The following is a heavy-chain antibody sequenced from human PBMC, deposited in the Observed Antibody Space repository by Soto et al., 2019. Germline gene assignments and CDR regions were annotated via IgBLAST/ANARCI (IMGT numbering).Heavy chain of an antibody. CDR2: INTRGDTT. V-gene: IGHV3-23*01. Sequence: EVQLLESGGGLVQPGGSLRLSCSASGFIFIHYALGRVRLAPGKGLERVSGINTRGDTTYYAEPVKGPFSISRDNSKNAVVLIMDSLRAADTAVYLYVRDPECDNGMLFDYWGRGTLVTVSS. D-gene: IGHD1-1*01. CDR3: VRDPECDNGMLFDY. CDR1: GFIFIHYA. J-gene: IGHJ4*02.